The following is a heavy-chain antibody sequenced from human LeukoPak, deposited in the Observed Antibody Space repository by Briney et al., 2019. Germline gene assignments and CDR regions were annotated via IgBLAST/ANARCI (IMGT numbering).Heavy chain of an antibody. Sequence: GXXLRLSCAASGFTFSSYSMNWVRQAPGKGLEWVSSISSSSSYIYYADSVKGRFTISRDNSKNTLYMQMNSLRAEDTAVYYCAKEPSKWELSFWFDPWGQGTLVTVSS. J-gene: IGHJ5*02. CDR2: ISSSSSYI. CDR3: AKEPSKWELSFWFDP. CDR1: GFTFSSYS. D-gene: IGHD1-26*01. V-gene: IGHV3-21*04.